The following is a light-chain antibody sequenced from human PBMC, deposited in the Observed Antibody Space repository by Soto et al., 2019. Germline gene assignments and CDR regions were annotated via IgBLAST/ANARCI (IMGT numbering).Light chain of an antibody. V-gene: IGKV3-15*01. CDR2: GTS. Sequence: EIVMTQSPATLSVSPGERAALCCRASQSVSSNLAWYQQKPGQAPRLLIYGTSTRATGIPTRFSGSGSGTDFTLTISSLQSEDFAVYYCQQYNNWPRTFGQGTNVEIK. J-gene: IGKJ1*01. CDR3: QQYNNWPRT. CDR1: QSVSSN.